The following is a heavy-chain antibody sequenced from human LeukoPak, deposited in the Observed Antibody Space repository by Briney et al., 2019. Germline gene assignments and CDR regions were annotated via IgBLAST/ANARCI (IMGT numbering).Heavy chain of an antibody. Sequence: ASVKVSCKASGYTFTGYYMHWVRQAPGQGLEWMGWINPNSGGTNYAQKFQGRVTMTRDTSISAAYMELSRLRSDDTAVYYCARVVEIGEYYFDYWGQGTLVTVSS. J-gene: IGHJ4*02. CDR2: INPNSGGT. V-gene: IGHV1-2*02. D-gene: IGHD3-10*01. CDR1: GYTFTGYY. CDR3: ARVVEIGEYYFDY.